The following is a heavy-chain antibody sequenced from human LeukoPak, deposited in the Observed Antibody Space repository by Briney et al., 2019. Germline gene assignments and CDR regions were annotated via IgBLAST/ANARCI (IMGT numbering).Heavy chain of an antibody. CDR1: GFTFSSYA. D-gene: IGHD3-3*01. CDR2: ISYDGSNK. V-gene: IGHV3-30-3*01. CDR3: ARETPHYDFWSGSAEYFQH. Sequence: GRSLRLSCAASGFTFSSYAMHWVRQAPGKGLEWVAVISYDGSNKYYADSVKGRFTISRDNSKNTLYLQMNSLRAEDTAVYYCARETPHYDFWSGSAEYFQHWGQGTLVTVSS. J-gene: IGHJ1*01.